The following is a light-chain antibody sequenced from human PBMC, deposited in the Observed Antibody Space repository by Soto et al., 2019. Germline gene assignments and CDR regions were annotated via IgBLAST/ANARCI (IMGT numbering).Light chain of an antibody. CDR2: DAS. J-gene: IGKJ4*01. CDR3: QQRTNWPLT. Sequence: IVLTQSPDTLSLSPGERATLSCRASQSVAKFLAWYQQKSGQAPRLLIFDASTRATGVPGRFNGSGSGTAFTLTISSLEPEDFAVYYCQQRTNWPLTFGGGTKVEVK. V-gene: IGKV3-11*01. CDR1: QSVAKF.